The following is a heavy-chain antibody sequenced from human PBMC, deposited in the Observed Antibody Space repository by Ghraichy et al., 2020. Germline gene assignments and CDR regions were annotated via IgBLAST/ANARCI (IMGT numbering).Heavy chain of an antibody. V-gene: IGHV1-3*01. Sequence: ASVKVSCKASGYTFTSYAMHWVRQAPGQRLEWMGWINAGNGNTKYSQKFQGRVTITRDTSASTAYMELSSLRSEDTAVYYCAREMSYYYDSSGYYWGYWGQGTLVTVSS. CDR2: INAGNGNT. CDR1: GYTFTSYA. D-gene: IGHD3-22*01. J-gene: IGHJ4*02. CDR3: AREMSYYYDSSGYYWGY.